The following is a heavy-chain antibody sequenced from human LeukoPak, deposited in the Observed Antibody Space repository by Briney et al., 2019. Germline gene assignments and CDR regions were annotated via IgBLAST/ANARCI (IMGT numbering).Heavy chain of an antibody. V-gene: IGHV4-34*01. CDR3: ARRYYYNLGSFPFDF. J-gene: IGHJ4*02. D-gene: IGHD3-10*01. CDR2: IHNSGTS. CDR1: GGPFSGYF. Sequence: SETLSLTCAVSGGPFSGYFWSWIRQSSGKGLEWIGEIHNSGTSNYNPSLNSRVTISEDTSKNQFYLNLSSVTAADTAVYYCARRYYYNLGSFPFDFWGQGTLVTVSS.